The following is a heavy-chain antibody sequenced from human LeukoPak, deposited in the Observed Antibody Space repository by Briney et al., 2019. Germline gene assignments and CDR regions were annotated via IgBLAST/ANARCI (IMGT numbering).Heavy chain of an antibody. V-gene: IGHV3-7*01. J-gene: IGHJ4*02. CDR2: IKQDGSEK. Sequence: SGGSLRLSCAVSGFTFSSYWMSWVRQAPGKGLEWVANIKQDGSEKYYVDSVKGRFTISRDNAKNSVYPQMDSLRGDDTAVYYCARDNRPVRGLTRDFDYWGQGTLVTVSS. CDR3: ARDNRPVRGLTRDFDY. D-gene: IGHD3-10*01. CDR1: GFTFSSYW.